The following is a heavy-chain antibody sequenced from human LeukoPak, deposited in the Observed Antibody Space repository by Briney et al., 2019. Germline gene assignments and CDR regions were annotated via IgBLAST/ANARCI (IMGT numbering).Heavy chain of an antibody. D-gene: IGHD5-24*01. CDR1: GGSISRGDYY. CDR2: IYYSGRT. V-gene: IGHV4-30-4*08. CDR3: ARDPGWLPDY. Sequence: SETLSLTCTVSGGSISRGDYYWRWLRQTPGTGVEWVEYIYYSGRTYYNPSLQSRVTISVDTSKNQFALKLSSVTAADTAVYYCARDPGWLPDYWGQGTLVTVSS. J-gene: IGHJ4*02.